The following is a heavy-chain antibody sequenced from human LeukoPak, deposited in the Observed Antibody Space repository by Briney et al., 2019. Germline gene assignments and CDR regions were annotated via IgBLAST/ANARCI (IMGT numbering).Heavy chain of an antibody. V-gene: IGHV3-53*01. CDR2: IYSDNT. D-gene: IGHD4/OR15-4a*01. CDR3: ASRAGAYSHPYDY. Sequence: GGSLTLSCTVSGFTLSSNSMSWVRQAPGKGLEWVSFIYSDNTHYSDSAKGRFTISRDDSKNTLYLQMNSLRAEDTSVYYCASRAGAYSHPYDYWGQGTPVTVSS. J-gene: IGHJ4*02. CDR1: GFTLSSNS.